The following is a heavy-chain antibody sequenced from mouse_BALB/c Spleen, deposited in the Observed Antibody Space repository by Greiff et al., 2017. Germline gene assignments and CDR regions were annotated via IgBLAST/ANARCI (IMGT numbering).Heavy chain of an antibody. D-gene: IGHD2-4*01. CDR1: GYAFSSYW. CDR2: IYPGDGDT. V-gene: IGHV1-80*01. Sequence: VQRVESGAELVRPGSSVKISCKASGYAFSSYWMNWVKQRPGQGLEWIGQIYPGDGDTNYNGKFKGKATLTADKSSSTAYMQLSSLTSEDSAVYFCARSGMITTQAWFAYWGQGTLVTVSA. J-gene: IGHJ3*01. CDR3: ARSGMITTQAWFAY.